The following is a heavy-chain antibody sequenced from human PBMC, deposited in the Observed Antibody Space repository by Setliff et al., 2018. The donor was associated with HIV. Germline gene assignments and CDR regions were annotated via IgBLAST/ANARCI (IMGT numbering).Heavy chain of an antibody. CDR3: ARDRRSIFGVDTKNWFDP. CDR2: INHSGST. CDR1: GGSFSDYY. Sequence: LETLSLTCAVYGGSFSDYYWSWIRQPPGKGLEWIGEINHSGSTNYNASLKSRVIISGDTSKKQFSLRLSSVTVADTAVYYCARDRRSIFGVDTKNWFDPWGQGTLVTVSS. D-gene: IGHD3-3*01. V-gene: IGHV4-34*01. J-gene: IGHJ5*02.